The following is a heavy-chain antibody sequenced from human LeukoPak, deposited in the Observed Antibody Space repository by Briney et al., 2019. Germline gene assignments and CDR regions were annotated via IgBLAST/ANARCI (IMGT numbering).Heavy chain of an antibody. J-gene: IGHJ5*02. V-gene: IGHV4-39*07. Sequence: SETLSLTCTVSGGSISGSSYYWGWIRQPPGKGLEWIGSIYYSGSTNYNPSLKSRVTISVDTSKNQFSLKLSSVTAADTAVYYCARSDSSSWYGGWFDPWGQGTLVTVSS. D-gene: IGHD6-13*01. CDR3: ARSDSSSWYGGWFDP. CDR1: GGSISGSSYY. CDR2: IYYSGST.